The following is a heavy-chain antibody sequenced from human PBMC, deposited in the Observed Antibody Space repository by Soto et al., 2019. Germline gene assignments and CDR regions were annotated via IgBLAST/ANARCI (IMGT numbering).Heavy chain of an antibody. CDR3: ARFYMVRGVMGAFDI. V-gene: IGHV4-31*03. J-gene: IGHJ3*02. CDR2: IYYSGST. D-gene: IGHD3-10*01. Sequence: PSETLSLTCTVSGGSISSVGYYWSWIRQHPGKGLEWIGYIYYSGSTYYNPSLKSRVTISVDTSKNQFSLKLSSVTAADTAVYYCARFYMVRGVMGAFDIWGQGTMVTVSS. CDR1: GGSISSVGYY.